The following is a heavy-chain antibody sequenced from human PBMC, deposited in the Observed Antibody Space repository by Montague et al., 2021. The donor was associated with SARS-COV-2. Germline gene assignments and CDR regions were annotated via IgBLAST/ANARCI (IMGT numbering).Heavy chain of an antibody. V-gene: IGHV4-59*01. D-gene: IGHD1-7*01. CDR1: GGSISSYY. J-gene: IGHJ4*02. Sequence: SETLSLTCTVSGGSISSYYWSWIRQPPGKGLEWIGYIFNSGSTNYNPSLKSRVTISVDTSKNQLSLRLSSVTAAATAVYYCVRVGVINWYSFFDYWGQGTLVTVSS. CDR3: VRVGVINWYSFFDY. CDR2: IFNSGST.